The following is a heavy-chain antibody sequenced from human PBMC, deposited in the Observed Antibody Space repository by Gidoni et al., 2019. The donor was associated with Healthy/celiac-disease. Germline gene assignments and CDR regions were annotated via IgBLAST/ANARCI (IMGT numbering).Heavy chain of an antibody. CDR3: ARGEGMNPPAWFDP. CDR2: INHSGSI. V-gene: IGHV4-34*01. J-gene: IGHJ5*02. CDR1: GGSFSGYY. Sequence: QVQLQQWGAGLLKPSETLSLTCAVYGGSFSGYYWSWIRQPPGKGLEWIGEINHSGSINYNPSLKSRVTISVDTSKNQFSLKLSSVTAADTAVYYCARGEGMNPPAWFDPWGQGTLVTVSS. D-gene: IGHD6-13*01.